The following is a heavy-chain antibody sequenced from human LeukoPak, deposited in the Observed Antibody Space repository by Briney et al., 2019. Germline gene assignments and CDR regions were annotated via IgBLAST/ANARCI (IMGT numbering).Heavy chain of an antibody. V-gene: IGHV4-4*07. D-gene: IGHD6-13*01. Sequence: PSETLSLTCTVSGGSISSYYWSWIRQPAGKGLEWIGRIYSSGSTNYNPSLKSRVTMSVDTSKNQFSLKLSSVTAADTAVYYCARQYSSSWKTWFDPWGQGTLVTVSS. CDR1: GGSISSYY. J-gene: IGHJ5*02. CDR2: IYSSGST. CDR3: ARQYSSSWKTWFDP.